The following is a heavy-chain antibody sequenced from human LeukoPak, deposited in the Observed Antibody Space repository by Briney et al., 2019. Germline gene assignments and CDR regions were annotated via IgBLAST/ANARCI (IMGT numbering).Heavy chain of an antibody. CDR3: ARSMTTVVTPFDSGPFDY. Sequence: GASVKVSCKASGYTFNRYYMHWVRQAPGQGLEWMGIINPSGGSTNYAQKFQGRATMTRDTSTSTIYMELSSLRFEDTAVYYCARSMTTVVTPFDSGPFDYWGQGTLVTVSS. CDR1: GYTFNRYY. J-gene: IGHJ4*02. CDR2: INPSGGST. V-gene: IGHV1-46*02. D-gene: IGHD4-23*01.